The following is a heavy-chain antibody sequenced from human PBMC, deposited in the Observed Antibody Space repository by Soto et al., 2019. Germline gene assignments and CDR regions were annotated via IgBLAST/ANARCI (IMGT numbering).Heavy chain of an antibody. V-gene: IGHV1-24*01. CDR2: FDPENGET. CDR3: ARDSHSVAGLGWSVVSV. CDR1: GYTLTELS. D-gene: IGHD6-19*01. J-gene: IGHJ3*01. Sequence: ASVKVSCKVSGYTLTELSMHWVRQAPGKGLEWMGGFDPENGETIYAQKLQGRVTMTADTSTSTAYMELRSLRSDDTAVYYCARDSHSVAGLGWSVVSVWGQGIMVTVSS.